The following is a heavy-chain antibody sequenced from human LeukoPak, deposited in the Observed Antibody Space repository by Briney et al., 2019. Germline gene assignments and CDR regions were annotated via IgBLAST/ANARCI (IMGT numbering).Heavy chain of an antibody. Sequence: PGGSLRPSCAASGFTFSSYSMNWVRQAPGKGLEWVSSISSSSSYIYYADSVKGRFTISRDNAKNSLYLQMNSLRAEDTAVYYCARDDEQLVRYWGQGTLVTVSS. V-gene: IGHV3-21*01. CDR1: GFTFSSYS. D-gene: IGHD6-13*01. J-gene: IGHJ4*02. CDR3: ARDDEQLVRY. CDR2: ISSSSSYI.